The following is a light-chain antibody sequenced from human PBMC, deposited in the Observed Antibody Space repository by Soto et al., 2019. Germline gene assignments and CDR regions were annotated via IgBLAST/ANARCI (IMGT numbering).Light chain of an antibody. CDR1: QGINDY. CDR3: QQFNTYPLT. Sequence: DIQLTQSPSFLSASVGDRVTITCRASQGINDYLAWYQQKPGKAPKLLIYAASTLQSEVPSRFSGSASGTDFNLTISSLQPEDFATYYCQQFNTYPLTFGGGTKVEVK. CDR2: AAS. V-gene: IGKV1-9*01. J-gene: IGKJ4*01.